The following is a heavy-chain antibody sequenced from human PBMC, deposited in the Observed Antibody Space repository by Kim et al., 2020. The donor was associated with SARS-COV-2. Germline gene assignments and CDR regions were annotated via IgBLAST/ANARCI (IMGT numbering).Heavy chain of an antibody. CDR2: ISYDGSNK. Sequence: GGSLRLSCAASGFTFSSYAMHWVRQAPGKGLEWVAVISYDGSNKYYADSVKGRFTISRDNSKNTLYLQMNSLRAEDTAVYYCARDGLAPLGDWGQGTLVTVSS. CDR1: GFTFSSYA. J-gene: IGHJ4*02. V-gene: IGHV3-30*04. CDR3: ARDGLAPLGD. D-gene: IGHD3-10*01.